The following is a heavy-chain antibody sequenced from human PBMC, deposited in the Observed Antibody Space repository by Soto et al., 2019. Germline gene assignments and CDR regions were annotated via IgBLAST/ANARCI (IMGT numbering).Heavy chain of an antibody. Sequence: QVQLVQSGAEVKKPGSSVKVSCKASGGTFSSYAISWVRQAPGQGLEWMGGIIPIFGTANYAQKFQGRVTITADESTSSAYMGLSSLRSEDTAVYYCARSARHYGDYGGNGMDVWGQGTTVTVSS. CDR2: IIPIFGTA. CDR3: ARSARHYGDYGGNGMDV. CDR1: GGTFSSYA. J-gene: IGHJ6*02. D-gene: IGHD4-17*01. V-gene: IGHV1-69*12.